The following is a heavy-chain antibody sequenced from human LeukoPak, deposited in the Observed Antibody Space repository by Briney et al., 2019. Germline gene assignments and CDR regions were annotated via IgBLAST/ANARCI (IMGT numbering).Heavy chain of an antibody. D-gene: IGHD2-2*01. J-gene: IGHJ4*02. CDR2: ISESGDSK. V-gene: IGHV3-11*01. Sequence: PGGTLRLFCAASGFTFSDYYMSWIRQAPGKGLEWVSDISESGDSKFYTDSVKGRFTISRDDAKKSLYLQMSSMRAEDTAVYYCARRAYSTNFLVNWGQGTLVT. CDR3: ARRAYSTNFLVN. CDR1: GFTFSDYY.